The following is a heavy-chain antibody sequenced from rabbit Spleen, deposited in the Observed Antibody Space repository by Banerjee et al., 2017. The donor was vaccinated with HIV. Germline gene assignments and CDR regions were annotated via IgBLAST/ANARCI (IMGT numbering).Heavy chain of an antibody. CDR2: IYGGSSGTT. CDR3: ARGADAYGYVDL. D-gene: IGHD6-1*01. CDR1: GFSFSGSFW. V-gene: IGHV1S45*01. Sequence: EESGGDLVKPEGSLTLTCTASGFSFSGSFWICWVRQAPGKGLELSACIYGGSSGTTYYASWAKGRFTISKTSSTTVTLQMTSLTAADTATYFCARGADAYGYVDLWGQGTLVTVS. J-gene: IGHJ4*01.